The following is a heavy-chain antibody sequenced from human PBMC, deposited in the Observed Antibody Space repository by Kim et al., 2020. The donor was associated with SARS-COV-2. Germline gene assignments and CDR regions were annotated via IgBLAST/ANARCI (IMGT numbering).Heavy chain of an antibody. CDR1: DFSFSSHT. CDR2: ISPRSTDI. Sequence: GGSLRLSCAASDFSFSSHTMAWVRQAPGKGLEWVSSISPRSTDIYYADSLEGRFAISRDNAKDSLFLQMNGLRAEDTAVYYCARVKYGGDHYFDYWGQG. V-gene: IGHV3-21*01. CDR3: ARVKYGGDHYFDY. J-gene: IGHJ4*02. D-gene: IGHD4-17*01.